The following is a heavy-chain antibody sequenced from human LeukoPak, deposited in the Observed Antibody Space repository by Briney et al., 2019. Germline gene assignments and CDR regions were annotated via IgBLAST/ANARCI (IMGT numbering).Heavy chain of an antibody. D-gene: IGHD3-10*01. CDR1: GFTFSSYA. J-gene: IGHJ4*02. CDR2: IVDTGDGT. V-gene: IGHV3-23*01. Sequence: PGGSLRLSCAASGFTFSSYAMSWVRQAPGKGLEWVSTIVDTGDGTFYADSVRGRFTISRDSSKNTLYLQMNSLRAEDTAVYYCAKSTMVRGSGSYYSDYFDYWGQGTLVTVSS. CDR3: AKSTMVRGSGSYYSDYFDY.